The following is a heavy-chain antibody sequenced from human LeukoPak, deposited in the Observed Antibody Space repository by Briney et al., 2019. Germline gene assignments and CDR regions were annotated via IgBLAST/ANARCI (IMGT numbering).Heavy chain of an antibody. CDR2: IYHSGST. CDR3: ARGMGGQFDY. V-gene: IGHV4-38-2*02. D-gene: IGHD3-16*01. J-gene: IGHJ4*02. Sequence: SKTLSLTCTVSGYSISSGYYWGWIRQPPGKGLEWIGSIYHSGSTYYNPSLKSRVTISVDTSKNQFSLKLSSVTAADTAVYYCARGMGGQFDYWGQGTLVTVSS. CDR1: GYSISSGYY.